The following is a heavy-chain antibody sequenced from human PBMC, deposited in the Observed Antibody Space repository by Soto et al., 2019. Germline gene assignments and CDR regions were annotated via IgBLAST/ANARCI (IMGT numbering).Heavy chain of an antibody. V-gene: IGHV4-59*02. J-gene: IGHJ4*02. CDR3: AATPRY. CDR1: GGSVSCFH. Sequence: SETLSLTCNISGGSVSCFHWRWFRQPPWKVLEWIVYVNNNGNTDFNPSLVSLVTISVDSSRNQISLFLTSVSAADTAIYYCAATPRYWGQGTLVTVS. D-gene: IGHD1-26*01. CDR2: VNNNGNT.